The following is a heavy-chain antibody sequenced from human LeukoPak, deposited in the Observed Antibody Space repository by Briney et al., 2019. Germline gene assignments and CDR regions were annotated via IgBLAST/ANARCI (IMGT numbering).Heavy chain of an antibody. D-gene: IGHD3-22*01. CDR2: ISYDGSNE. J-gene: IGHJ3*02. CDR3: ARDYYDSSGYYSAFDI. V-gene: IGHV3-30*04. Sequence: GGSLRLSCAASGFTFSSYAMHWVRQAPGKGLEWVSAISYDGSNEYYADSVKGRFTISSDNSKSTLYLQMNSLRAEDTAVYYCARDYYDSSGYYSAFDIWGQGTMVTVSS. CDR1: GFTFSSYA.